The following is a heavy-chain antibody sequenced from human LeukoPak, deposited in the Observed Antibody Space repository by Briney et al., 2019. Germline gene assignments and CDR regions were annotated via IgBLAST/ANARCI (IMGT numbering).Heavy chain of an antibody. CDR1: GFTFSSYW. D-gene: IGHD3-10*01. CDR3: ATGLWFGEFPDY. V-gene: IGHV3-30-3*01. J-gene: IGHJ4*02. CDR2: ISYDGSNK. Sequence: GGSLRLSCAASGFTFSSYWMSWVRQAPGKGLEWVAVISYDGSNKYYADSVKGRFTISRDNSKNTLYLQMNSLRAEDTAVYYCATGLWFGEFPDYWGQGTLVTVSS.